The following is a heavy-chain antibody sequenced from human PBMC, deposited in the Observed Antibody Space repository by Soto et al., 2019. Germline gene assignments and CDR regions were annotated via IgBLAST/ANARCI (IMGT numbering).Heavy chain of an antibody. Sequence: GGSLRLSCAASGFTFSGSAMHWVRQASGKGLEWVGRIRSKANSYATAYAASVKGRFTISRDDSKNTVYLQMNSLKTEDTAVYYCTGKQWLPYRDYWGQGTLVTVSS. CDR3: TGKQWLPYRDY. J-gene: IGHJ4*02. D-gene: IGHD6-19*01. V-gene: IGHV3-73*01. CDR2: IRSKANSYAT. CDR1: GFTFSGSA.